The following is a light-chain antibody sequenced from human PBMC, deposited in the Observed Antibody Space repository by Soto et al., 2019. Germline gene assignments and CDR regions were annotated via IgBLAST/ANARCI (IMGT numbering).Light chain of an antibody. Sequence: DVVMTQSPDSLTVSLVESATINFRSSQGVLWSNNKNYLAWYQQKPGQSPKLLIYWASTRESGVPDRFSGSGSGTDFTLTIRSLQAEDVAVYYCQQYYSTPLTFGGGTKVDIK. J-gene: IGKJ4*01. CDR1: QGVLWSNNKNY. CDR3: QQYYSTPLT. V-gene: IGKV4-1*01. CDR2: WAS.